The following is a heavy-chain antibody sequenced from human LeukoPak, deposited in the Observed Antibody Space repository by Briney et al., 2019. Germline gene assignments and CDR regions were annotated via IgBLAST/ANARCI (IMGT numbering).Heavy chain of an antibody. V-gene: IGHV7-4-1*02. CDR3: ARDWRLTPMVTYWFDA. Sequence: GASVKVSCKASGYTFTSYAMNWVRQAPGQGLEWMGWINTDTGHPTYARGFTGRFVFSLDTSVNTAYLQISSLKAEDTAVYYCARDWRLTPMVTYWFDAWGQGTLVTVSS. CDR2: INTDTGHP. D-gene: IGHD5-18*01. CDR1: GYTFTSYA. J-gene: IGHJ5*02.